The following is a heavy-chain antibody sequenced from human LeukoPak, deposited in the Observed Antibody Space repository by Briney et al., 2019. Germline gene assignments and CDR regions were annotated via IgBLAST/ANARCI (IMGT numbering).Heavy chain of an antibody. J-gene: IGHJ4*02. D-gene: IGHD2-8*01. V-gene: IGHV4-31*03. Sequence: SQTLSLTCTVSGGSVSSGAYYWTWIRQHPGKGLEWIGYIRYRGSTYHNPSLKSRPTISVDTSNNQFSLTLTSVTAADTAVYYCASDLNGEGYYFDYWGQGALVTVSS. CDR3: ASDLNGEGYYFDY. CDR1: GGSVSSGAYY. CDR2: IRYRGST.